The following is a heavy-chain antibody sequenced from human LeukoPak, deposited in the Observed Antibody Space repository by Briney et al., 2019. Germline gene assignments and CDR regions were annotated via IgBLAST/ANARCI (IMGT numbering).Heavy chain of an antibody. CDR3: ARAKLRFLEWLTPTEVYYYYMDV. J-gene: IGHJ6*03. Sequence: GGSLRLSCAASGFIFSNYGMHWVRQAPGKGLEWVAMIRHDETTKYYADSVKGRFTISRDNSKNSLHLQMNSLRAEDTAVYYCARAKLRFLEWLTPTEVYYYYMDVWGKGTTVTVSS. CDR1: GFIFSNYG. CDR2: IRHDETTK. V-gene: IGHV3-30*02. D-gene: IGHD3-3*01.